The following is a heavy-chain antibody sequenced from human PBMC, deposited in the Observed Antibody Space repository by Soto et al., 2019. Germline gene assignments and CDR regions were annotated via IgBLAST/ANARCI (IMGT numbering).Heavy chain of an antibody. D-gene: IGHD6-6*01. Sequence: QRQLQESGSGLVKPSQTLSLTCAVSGGSISSGGYSWSWIRQPPGKGLEWIGYIYHSGSTYYNPSLKRRVTISVDRSKNQFSLKLSSVTAADTAVYYCAGGIAARPLGYWGQGTLVTVSS. CDR3: AGGIAARPLGY. J-gene: IGHJ4*02. V-gene: IGHV4-30-2*01. CDR1: GGSISSGGYS. CDR2: IYHSGST.